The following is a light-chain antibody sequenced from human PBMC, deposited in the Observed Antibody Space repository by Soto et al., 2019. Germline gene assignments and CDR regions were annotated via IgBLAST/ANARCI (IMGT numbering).Light chain of an antibody. V-gene: IGKV3-20*01. CDR2: GAS. J-gene: IGKJ1*01. CDR1: QWVSSSY. Sequence: GLTQSPGPLSLSPEERAXXSCSAXQWVSSSYLXWYQQKPGGGEGLLIYGASSRDTGIPGSFRRSGSGTAFTLTVSRLEPQDFAVYYCQHDGSSRTCGQG. CDR3: QHDGSSRT.